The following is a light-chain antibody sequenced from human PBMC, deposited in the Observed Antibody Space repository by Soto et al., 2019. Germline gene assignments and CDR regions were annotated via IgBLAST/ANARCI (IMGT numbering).Light chain of an antibody. Sequence: DIQMTQSPSTMSASVGDRVNITCRASQSIDSWLAWYQQKPGKAPKFLMYKASNLESGVPSRFSGSGSETEFTLTISSLQPDDFATYYCQHYKSYPWTFGQGTKVEFK. CDR2: KAS. V-gene: IGKV1-5*03. CDR1: QSIDSW. CDR3: QHYKSYPWT. J-gene: IGKJ1*01.